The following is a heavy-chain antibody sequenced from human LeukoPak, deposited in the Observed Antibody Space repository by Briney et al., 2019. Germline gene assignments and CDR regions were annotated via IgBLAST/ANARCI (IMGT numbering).Heavy chain of an antibody. D-gene: IGHD2-2*01. CDR2: IWYDGSNK. J-gene: IGHJ4*02. CDR3: ARSLTSRFYFDY. CDR1: GFTFSSYG. Sequence: GGSLRLSCAASGFTFSSYGMHWVRQAPGKGLEWVAVIWYDGSNKYYADSVKGRFTTSRDNSKNTLYLQMNSLRAEDTAVYYCARSLTSRFYFDYWGQGTLVTVSS. V-gene: IGHV3-33*01.